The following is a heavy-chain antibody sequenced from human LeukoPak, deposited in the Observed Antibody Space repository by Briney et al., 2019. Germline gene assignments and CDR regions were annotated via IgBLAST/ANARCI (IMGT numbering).Heavy chain of an antibody. Sequence: GGSLRLSCAASGFTFSGSAMHWVRQASGKGLEWVGRIRSKSNSYATAYAASVKGRFTISRDDSKNTAYLQMNSLKTEDTAVYYCTRHQTVTTNTYYYYYYYMDVRGKGTTVTVSS. CDR3: TRHQTVTTNTYYYYYYYMDV. D-gene: IGHD4-17*01. J-gene: IGHJ6*03. CDR1: GFTFSGSA. CDR2: IRSKSNSYAT. V-gene: IGHV3-73*01.